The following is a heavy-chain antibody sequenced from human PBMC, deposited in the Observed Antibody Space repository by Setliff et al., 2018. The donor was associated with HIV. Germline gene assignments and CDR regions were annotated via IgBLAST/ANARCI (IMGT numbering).Heavy chain of an antibody. CDR2: INHNGST. V-gene: IGHV4-34*01. Sequence: KPSETLSLTCAVYGGSFSGYYWSWTRQPPGKGLEWIGEINHNGSTNYNPSLKSRVTISVDTSKKQFSLKMSSVTAADTAVYYCASLYNWNPRGGVGGAFDIWGQGTMVTVSS. J-gene: IGHJ3*02. CDR1: GGSFSGYY. CDR3: ASLYNWNPRGGVGGAFDI. D-gene: IGHD1-20*01.